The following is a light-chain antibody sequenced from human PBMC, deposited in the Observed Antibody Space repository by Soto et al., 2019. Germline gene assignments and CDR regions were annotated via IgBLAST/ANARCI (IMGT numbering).Light chain of an antibody. Sequence: EIVLTQSPGTLSLSPGERATLSFRASQSVSSSYLAWYQQKPGQAPRLLIYGASSRATRIPDSFSGSGSGTDFTLTISRLEPEDFAVYYCQQYGSPPITFGQGTRLEIK. V-gene: IGKV3-20*01. CDR3: QQYGSPPIT. CDR2: GAS. CDR1: QSVSSSY. J-gene: IGKJ5*01.